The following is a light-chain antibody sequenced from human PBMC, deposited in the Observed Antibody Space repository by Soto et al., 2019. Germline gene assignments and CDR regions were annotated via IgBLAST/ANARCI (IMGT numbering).Light chain of an antibody. CDR3: QQYYSYPQT. V-gene: IGKV1-8*01. J-gene: IGKJ1*01. CDR2: AAS. CDR1: QGISSY. Sequence: AIRMTQSPSSLSASTGDRVTITCRASQGISSYLAWYQQKPGKAPKLLIYAASTLRSVDPSRFSGSGSGPDFQLTLCCLQSEDFATLHFQQYYSYPQTFGQGTKVEIK.